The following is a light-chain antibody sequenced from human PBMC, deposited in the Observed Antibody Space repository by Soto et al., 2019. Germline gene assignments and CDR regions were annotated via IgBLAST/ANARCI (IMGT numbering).Light chain of an antibody. CDR1: SSNIPNNY. Sequence: QAVLTQPPSVSAAPGQRVTISCSGSSSNIPNNYVSWYQQLPAKAPKLMIFEVSNRPSGVSNRFSGSKSGNTASLTISGLQAEDEAEYYCSSYTGSSTNTVVFGGGTKLTVL. V-gene: IGLV2-14*01. CDR3: SSYTGSSTNTVV. CDR2: EVS. J-gene: IGLJ2*01.